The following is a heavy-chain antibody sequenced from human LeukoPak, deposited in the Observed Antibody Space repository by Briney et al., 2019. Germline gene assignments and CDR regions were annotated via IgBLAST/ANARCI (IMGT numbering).Heavy chain of an antibody. V-gene: IGHV3-11*04. Sequence: GGSLRLSCAASGFSFSDYFMTWVRQAPGKGLEWIAYITSGGGAMYYADSVKGRFTISRDDAKKSLYLEMNSLRVEDTAVYYCARDYDYVWGSHSYNWFDPWGQGTLVTVSS. CDR3: ARDYDYVWGSHSYNWFDP. D-gene: IGHD3-16*01. J-gene: IGHJ5*02. CDR2: ITSGGGAM. CDR1: GFSFSDYF.